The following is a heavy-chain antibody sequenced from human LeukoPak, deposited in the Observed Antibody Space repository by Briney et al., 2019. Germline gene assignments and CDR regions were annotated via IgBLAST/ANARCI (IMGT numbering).Heavy chain of an antibody. J-gene: IGHJ6*02. Sequence: GSLRLSCAASGFTFSSYWMNWARQAPGKGLEWVASINHNGNVNYYVDSVKGRFTISRDNAKNSLYLQMSNLRAEDTAVYFCARVPPTWGRYGMDVWGQGTTVTVSS. D-gene: IGHD3-16*01. CDR2: INHNGNVN. V-gene: IGHV3-7*03. CDR1: GFTFSSYW. CDR3: ARVPPTWGRYGMDV.